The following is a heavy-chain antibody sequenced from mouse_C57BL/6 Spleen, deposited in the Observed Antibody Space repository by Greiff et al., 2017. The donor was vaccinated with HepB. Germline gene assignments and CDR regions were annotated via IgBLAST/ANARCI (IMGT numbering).Heavy chain of an antibody. CDR1: GYSITSGYY. V-gene: IGHV3-6*01. CDR2: ISYDGSN. J-gene: IGHJ3*01. Sequence: ESGPGLVKPSQSLSLTCSVTGYSITSGYYWNWIRQFPGNKLEWMGYISYDGSNNYNPSLKNRISITRDTSKNQFFLKLNSVTTEDTATYSCARGAQFAYWGQGTLVTVSA. CDR3: ARGAQFAY.